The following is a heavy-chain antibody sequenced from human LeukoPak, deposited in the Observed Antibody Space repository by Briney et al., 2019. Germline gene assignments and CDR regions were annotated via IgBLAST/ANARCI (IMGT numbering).Heavy chain of an antibody. CDR1: GFTFSSYG. CDR3: AKAMVRGVITNSDY. V-gene: IGHV3-30*18. Sequence: PGRSLRLSCAASGFTFSSYGMHWVRQAPGKGLEWVAVISYDGSNKYYADSVKGRFTISRDNSKNTLYLQMNSLRAEDTAVYYCAKAMVRGVITNSDYWGQGTLVTVAS. J-gene: IGHJ4*02. CDR2: ISYDGSNK. D-gene: IGHD3-10*01.